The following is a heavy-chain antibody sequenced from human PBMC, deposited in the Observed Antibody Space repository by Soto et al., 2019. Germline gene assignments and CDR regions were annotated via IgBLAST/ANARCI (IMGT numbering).Heavy chain of an antibody. J-gene: IGHJ6*03. Sequence: EVQLVESGGGLVQPGGSLRLSCAASGFTFSDHYMDWVRQAPGKGLEWVGRTRNKANSYTTEYAASVKGRFTISRDDSKNALYLQMNSLKTEDPAVYYCARGGYCSGGSCYSMYYYYYMDVWGKGTTVTVSS. CDR3: ARGGYCSGGSCYSMYYYYYMDV. CDR1: GFTFSDHY. V-gene: IGHV3-72*01. D-gene: IGHD2-15*01. CDR2: TRNKANSYTT.